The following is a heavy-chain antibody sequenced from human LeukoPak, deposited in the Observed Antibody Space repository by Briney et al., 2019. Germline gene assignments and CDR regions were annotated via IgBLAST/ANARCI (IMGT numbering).Heavy chain of an antibody. D-gene: IGHD3-3*01. Sequence: SETLSLTCTVSGYSISSGYYWGWIRQPPGKGLEWIGSIYHSGSTYYNPSLKSRVTISVDTSKNQFSLKLTSVTAADTAVYYCARGFRYFDYWGQRTLVTVSS. CDR3: ARGFRYFDY. CDR1: GYSISSGYY. CDR2: IYHSGST. V-gene: IGHV4-38-2*02. J-gene: IGHJ4*02.